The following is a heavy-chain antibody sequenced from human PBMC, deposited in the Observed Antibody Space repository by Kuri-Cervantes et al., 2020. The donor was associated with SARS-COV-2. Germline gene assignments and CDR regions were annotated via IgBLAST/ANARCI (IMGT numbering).Heavy chain of an antibody. CDR3: ARSQPNLVVVPAAITPDYYMDV. D-gene: IGHD2-2*01. J-gene: IGHJ6*03. V-gene: IGHV1-8*01. Sequence: ASVKVSCKASGYTFTSYGITWVRQAPGQGLEWMGWISPHTGNTGYPQKFQGRVTMTRNTSISTAYMELSSLRSEDTAVYYCARSQPNLVVVPAAITPDYYMDVWGKGTTVTVSS. CDR2: ISPHTGNT. CDR1: GYTFTSYG.